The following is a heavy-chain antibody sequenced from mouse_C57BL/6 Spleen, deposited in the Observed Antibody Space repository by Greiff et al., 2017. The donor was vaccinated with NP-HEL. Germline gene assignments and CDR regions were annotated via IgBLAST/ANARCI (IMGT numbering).Heavy chain of an antibody. CDR1: GFNIKNTY. J-gene: IGHJ4*01. Sequence: VQLQQSVAELVRPGASVKLSCTASGFNIKNTYMLWVKQRPEQGLEWIGRIDPANGNTKYAPKFQGKATITADTSSNTAYLQLSSLTSEDTAIYYCAREGSTMVPLTMDYWGQGTSVTVSS. CDR2: IDPANGNT. D-gene: IGHD2-2*01. V-gene: IGHV14-3*01. CDR3: AREGSTMVPLTMDY.